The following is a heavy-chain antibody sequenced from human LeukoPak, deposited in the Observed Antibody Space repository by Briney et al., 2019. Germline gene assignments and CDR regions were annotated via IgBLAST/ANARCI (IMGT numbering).Heavy chain of an antibody. CDR1: GFTVSSYD. D-gene: IGHD2-2*01. J-gene: IGHJ6*02. CDR2: IGVAGDT. V-gene: IGHV3-13*01. CDR3: GRGPAQYYYGMDV. Sequence: GGSLRLSCAASGFTVSSYDMHWVRHVTGKGLEWVSTIGVAGDTYYSGSVKGRFTLSRENAKNSLFLQINSLRGEDTAVYYCGRGPAQYYYGMDVWGQGTTVTVSS.